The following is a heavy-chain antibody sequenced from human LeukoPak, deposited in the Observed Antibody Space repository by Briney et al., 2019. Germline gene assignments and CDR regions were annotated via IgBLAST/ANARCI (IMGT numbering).Heavy chain of an antibody. Sequence: GGSLRLSCAASGFTFSSYGLHWVRQAPGRGLEWVAFIRYDGNNKYYADSVEGRFTISRDNSKNTLYLQMNSLRTEDTAVYYCAKGTVGAYEIDYWGQGTLVTVSS. CDR1: GFTFSSYG. J-gene: IGHJ4*02. CDR3: AKGTVGAYEIDY. V-gene: IGHV3-30*02. D-gene: IGHD1-26*01. CDR2: IRYDGNNK.